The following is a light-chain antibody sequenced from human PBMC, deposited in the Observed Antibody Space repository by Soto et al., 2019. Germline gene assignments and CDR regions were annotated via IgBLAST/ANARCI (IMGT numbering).Light chain of an antibody. Sequence: QSVLTRPPSVSGSPGQSVAISCTGTSSDVGSYNRVSWYQQPPDTAPKVMIYEVNNRPSGVPDRFSGSKSGNTASLTISGLQAEDEADYYCSSYTSSNTYVFGTGTKVTV. CDR3: SSYTSSNTYV. CDR2: EVN. CDR1: SSDVGSYNR. V-gene: IGLV2-18*02. J-gene: IGLJ1*01.